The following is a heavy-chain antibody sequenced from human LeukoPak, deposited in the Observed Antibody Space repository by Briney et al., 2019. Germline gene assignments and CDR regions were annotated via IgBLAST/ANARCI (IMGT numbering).Heavy chain of an antibody. CDR2: ISSSSSYI. D-gene: IGHD6-13*01. J-gene: IGHJ4*02. CDR3: ARDRRYSSSWLAFDY. Sequence: GGSLRLSCAASGFTFSNYAMSWVRQAPGKGLEWVSYISSSSSYIYYADSVKGRFTISRDNAKNSLYLQMNSLRAEDTAVYYCARDRRYSSSWLAFDYWGQGTLVTVSS. V-gene: IGHV3-21*05. CDR1: GFTFSNYA.